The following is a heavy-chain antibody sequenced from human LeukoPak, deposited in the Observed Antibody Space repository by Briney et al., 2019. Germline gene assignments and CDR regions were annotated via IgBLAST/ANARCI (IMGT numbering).Heavy chain of an antibody. Sequence: SETLSLTCTVSGGSISSSSYYWGWIRQPPGKGLEWIGSIYHSGNTYYNPSLKSRVTISVDTSKNQFSLKLTSVTAADTAVYYCARDPAYRHDFWSGYYGYYFDYWGQGTLVTVSS. CDR3: ARDPAYRHDFWSGYYGYYFDY. CDR2: IYHSGNT. CDR1: GGSISSSSYY. V-gene: IGHV4-39*07. J-gene: IGHJ4*02. D-gene: IGHD3-3*01.